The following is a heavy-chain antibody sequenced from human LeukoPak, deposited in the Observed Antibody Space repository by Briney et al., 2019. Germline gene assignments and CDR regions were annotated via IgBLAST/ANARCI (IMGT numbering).Heavy chain of an antibody. J-gene: IGHJ6*03. V-gene: IGHV4-59*01. CDR1: GGSISSYY. CDR2: IYCSGST. Sequence: SETLSLTCTVSGGSISSYYWSWIRQPPGKGLEWIGYIYCSGSTNYNPSLKSRVTISVDTSKNQFSLKLSSVTAADTAVYYCARTAAAPYYYYYYMDVWGKGTTVTVSS. D-gene: IGHD6-13*01. CDR3: ARTAAAPYYYYYYMDV.